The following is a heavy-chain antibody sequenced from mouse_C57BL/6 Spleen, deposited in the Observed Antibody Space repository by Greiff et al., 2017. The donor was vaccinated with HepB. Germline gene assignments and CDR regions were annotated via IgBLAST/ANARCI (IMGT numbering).Heavy chain of an antibody. CDR1: GYSITSGYY. CDR3: ARQGSGDY. J-gene: IGHJ2*01. Sequence: VQLKESGPGLVKPSQSLSLTCSVTGYSITSGYYWNWIRQFPGNKLEWMGYISYDGSNNYNPSLKNRISITRDTSKNQFFLKLNSVTTEDTATYYCARQGSGDYWGQGTTLTVSS. CDR2: ISYDGSN. D-gene: IGHD1-1*01. V-gene: IGHV3-6*01.